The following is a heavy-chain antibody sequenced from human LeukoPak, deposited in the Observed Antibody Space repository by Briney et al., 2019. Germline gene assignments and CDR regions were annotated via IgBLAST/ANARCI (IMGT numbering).Heavy chain of an antibody. D-gene: IGHD3-22*01. CDR3: AKATYYYDSSGYRGGYFDY. CDR1: GFTFSNYA. V-gene: IGHV3-23*01. Sequence: GGSLRLSCAASGFTFSNYAMSWVRQAPGKGLEWVSSLSDSGGSTYYADSVKGRFTISRDNSKNTLYLQMNSLRAEDTALYYCAKATYYYDSSGYRGGYFDYWGQGTLVTVSS. CDR2: LSDSGGST. J-gene: IGHJ4*02.